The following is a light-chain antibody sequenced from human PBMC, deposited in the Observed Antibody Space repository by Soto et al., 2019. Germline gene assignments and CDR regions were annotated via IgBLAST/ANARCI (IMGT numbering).Light chain of an antibody. J-gene: IGKJ4*01. CDR3: QQSFRAVHLT. Sequence: DIQMTQSPSSLSASVGDRVTITCRASQRISSYFVWYQQKAGKAPKLLIYAASTLESGVPSRFSGTGSGTEFPRTVPSLHPEDSATYFCQQSFRAVHLTFGGGTKVEI. V-gene: IGKV1-39*01. CDR2: AAS. CDR1: QRISSY.